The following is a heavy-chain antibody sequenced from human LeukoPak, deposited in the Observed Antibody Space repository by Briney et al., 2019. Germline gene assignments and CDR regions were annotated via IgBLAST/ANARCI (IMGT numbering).Heavy chain of an antibody. V-gene: IGHV3-15*01. Sequence: GGSLRLSCAASGFTLSNAWMSWVRQAPGKGLEWVGRIKSKTDGGTTDYAAPVKGRFTISRDDSKTTLYLQMNSLKTEDTAVYYCTTVYCSSTSCSSPWGQGTLVTVSS. CDR2: IKSKTDGGTT. J-gene: IGHJ5*02. D-gene: IGHD2-2*01. CDR1: GFTLSNAW. CDR3: TTVYCSSTSCSSP.